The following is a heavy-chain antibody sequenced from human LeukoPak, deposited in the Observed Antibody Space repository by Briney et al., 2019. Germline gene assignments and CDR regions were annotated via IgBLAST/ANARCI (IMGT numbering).Heavy chain of an antibody. CDR2: IYYSGST. V-gene: IGHV4-59*01. D-gene: IGHD5-12*01. CDR1: GGSISGFY. CDR3: ASYSGYDFSYFDY. Sequence: SETLSLTCTVSGGSISGFYWSWIRRPPGKGLEWIGYIYYSGSTNYNPSLKSRVTISVDTSKNQFSLKLSSVTAADTAVYYCASYSGYDFSYFDYGARGPWSPSPQ. J-gene: IGHJ4*03.